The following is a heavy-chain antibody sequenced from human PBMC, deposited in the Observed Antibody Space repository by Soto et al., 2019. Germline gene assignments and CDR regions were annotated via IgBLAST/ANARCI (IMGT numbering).Heavy chain of an antibody. V-gene: IGHV3-48*01. CDR1: GFTFRNYG. D-gene: IGHD3-22*01. Sequence: PGGSLRLSCAASGFTFRNYGMNWVRQAPGKGLEWVSYIGIGSSTKYYADSVKGRFTISRDNAKNSLYLQMNSLRAEDTAVYYCARDQLYYNDISGRPLNAFDVWGQGTMGTVS. CDR3: ARDQLYYNDISGRPLNAFDV. CDR2: IGIGSSTK. J-gene: IGHJ3*01.